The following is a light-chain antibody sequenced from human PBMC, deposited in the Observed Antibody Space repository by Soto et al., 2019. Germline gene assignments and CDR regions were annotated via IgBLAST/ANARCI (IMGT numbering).Light chain of an antibody. J-gene: IGKJ2*01. Sequence: EIVLTQSPGILSLSPGERATLSCRASQSVSSSYLAWYQQKTGQAPRLLIYGASNRATGIPDRFSASGSKTDFPLTISRLEPEVFSVYYCQQYGSSSPYTFGQGTKLEIK. CDR1: QSVSSSY. CDR2: GAS. V-gene: IGKV3-20*01. CDR3: QQYGSSSPYT.